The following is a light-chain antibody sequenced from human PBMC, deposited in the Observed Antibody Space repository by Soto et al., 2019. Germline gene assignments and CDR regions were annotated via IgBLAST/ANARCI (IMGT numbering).Light chain of an antibody. Sequence: DIGRPPSPDSVAVSVGERATINCESSQSVLYSSNNNNYLAWYQQKPGQPPKLLIYWASTRESGVPDRFSGSGSGTDFTLTISSLQAEDVAVYYCQQYYSTHQTFGQGPKGDIK. CDR2: WAS. CDR1: QSVLYSSNNNNY. CDR3: QQYYSTHQT. V-gene: IGKV4-1*01. J-gene: IGKJ1*01.